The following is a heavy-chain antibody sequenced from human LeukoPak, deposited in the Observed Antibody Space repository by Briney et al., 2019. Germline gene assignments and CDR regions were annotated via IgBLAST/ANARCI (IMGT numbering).Heavy chain of an antibody. Sequence: SVKVSCKASGGTFSSDAISWVRQAPGQGLEWMGGIIPIFGTTNYARKIQGRVTITTDESTSTVYMELSSLRSEDTAVYYCAKDPRVYAPNWFDPWGQGTLVTVSS. CDR2: IIPIFGTT. J-gene: IGHJ5*02. V-gene: IGHV1-69*05. CDR1: GGTFSSDA. D-gene: IGHD2-8*01. CDR3: AKDPRVYAPNWFDP.